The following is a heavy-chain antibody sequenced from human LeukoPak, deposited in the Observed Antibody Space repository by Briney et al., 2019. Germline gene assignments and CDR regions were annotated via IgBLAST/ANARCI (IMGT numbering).Heavy chain of an antibody. CDR1: GGTFSSYA. Sequence: GASVKVSCKASGGTFSSYAISWVRQAPGQGLEWMGGIIPIFGTANYAQKFQGRVTITADESTSTAYMELSSPRSEDTAVYYCARVPQFDYYYYGMDVWGQGTTVTVSS. CDR2: IIPIFGTA. V-gene: IGHV1-69*13. CDR3: ARVPQFDYYYYGMDV. D-gene: IGHD3-10*01. J-gene: IGHJ6*02.